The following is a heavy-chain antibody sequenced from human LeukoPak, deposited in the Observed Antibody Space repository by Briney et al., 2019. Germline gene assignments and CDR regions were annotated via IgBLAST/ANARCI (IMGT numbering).Heavy chain of an antibody. CDR1: GFTFSSYG. CDR3: AKEVVDVVPAATLDY. J-gene: IGHJ4*02. CDR2: ISYDGSNK. D-gene: IGHD2-2*01. V-gene: IGHV3-30*18. Sequence: PGGSLRLSCAASGFTFSSYGMHWVRQAPGKGLEWVAVISYDGSNKYYADSVKGRFTISRDNSKNTLYLQMNSLRAEDTAVYYCAKEVVDVVPAATLDYWGQGTLVTVSS.